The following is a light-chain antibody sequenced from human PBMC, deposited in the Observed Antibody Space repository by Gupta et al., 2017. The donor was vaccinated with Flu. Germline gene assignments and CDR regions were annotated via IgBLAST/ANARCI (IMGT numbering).Light chain of an antibody. J-gene: IGKJ2*03. CDR1: QSGSSNY. CDR2: GAS. CDR3: KNFKSSPYS. V-gene: IGKV3-20*01. Sequence: GTLSLSPGERATLFCRASQSGSSNYGAGYQQKPGQAPRLRSYGASNRATGIPDRVSGRGSGTDFTLTIRRLEPEDSAVYDCKNFKSSPYSCGQGTKLEIK.